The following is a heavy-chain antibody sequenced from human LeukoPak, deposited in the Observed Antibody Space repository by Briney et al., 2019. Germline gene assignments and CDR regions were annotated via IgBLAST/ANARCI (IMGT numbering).Heavy chain of an antibody. CDR2: INPSGGST. D-gene: IGHD3-10*01. CDR3: ARAGRGFGEFWESEVRQIYYYGMDV. V-gene: IGHV1-46*01. CDR1: GYTFTSYY. Sequence: ASVKVSCKASGYTFTSYYMHWVRQAPGQGLEWMGIINPSGGSTSYAQKFQGRVTMTRDTSTSTVYMELSSLRSEDTAVYYCARAGRGFGEFWESEVRQIYYYGMDVWGQGTTVTVSS. J-gene: IGHJ6*02.